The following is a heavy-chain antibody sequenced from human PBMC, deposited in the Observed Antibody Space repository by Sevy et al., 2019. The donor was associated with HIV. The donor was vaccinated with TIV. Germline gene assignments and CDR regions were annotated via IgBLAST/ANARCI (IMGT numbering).Heavy chain of an antibody. CDR3: ARDWGGYSYGYGWFDP. V-gene: IGHV1-2*02. J-gene: IGHJ5*02. Sequence: APVKVSCKASGYTFTGYYMHWVRQAPGQGLEWMGWINPNSGGTNYAQKFQGRVTMTRDTSISTAYMELSRLRSDDTAVYYCARDWGGYSYGYGWFDPWGQGTLVTVSS. D-gene: IGHD5-18*01. CDR1: GYTFTGYY. CDR2: INPNSGGT.